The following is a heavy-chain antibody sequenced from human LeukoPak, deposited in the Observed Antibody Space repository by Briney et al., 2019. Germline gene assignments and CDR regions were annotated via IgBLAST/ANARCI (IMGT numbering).Heavy chain of an antibody. Sequence: GGSLRLSCAASGFIFSSYGMHWVRQAPGKGLEWVSLIFTGGTTYYADSVKGRFTISRENSKNTLYLQMDSLRAEDTAVYYCARASTSGYHYFDYWGQGTLVTVSS. CDR1: GFIFSSYG. J-gene: IGHJ4*02. D-gene: IGHD3-22*01. CDR2: IFTGGTT. V-gene: IGHV3-53*01. CDR3: ARASTSGYHYFDY.